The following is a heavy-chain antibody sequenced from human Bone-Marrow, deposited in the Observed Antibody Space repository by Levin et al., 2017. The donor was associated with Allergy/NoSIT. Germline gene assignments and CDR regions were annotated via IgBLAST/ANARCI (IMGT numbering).Heavy chain of an antibody. CDR2: AYYKSEWNT. V-gene: IGHV6-1*01. J-gene: IGHJ4*02. CDR3: ARERGEDSTAWYETFDY. CDR1: GDSVSTSSAT. D-gene: IGHD3-16*01. Sequence: SCAVSGDSVSTSSATWNWIRQSPSRGLEWLGRAYYKSEWNTDYAMSVKSRITITPDTSKNQFSLHLNSVTPEDTGVYYCARERGEDSTAWYETFDYWGQGTQVTVSS.